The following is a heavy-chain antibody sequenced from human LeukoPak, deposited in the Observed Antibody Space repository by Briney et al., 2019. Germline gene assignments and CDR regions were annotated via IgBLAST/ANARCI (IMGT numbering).Heavy chain of an antibody. J-gene: IGHJ4*02. CDR3: AREQGVVSAASYFDY. CDR2: ISYDGSNK. D-gene: IGHD2-2*01. CDR1: GFTFSSYA. V-gene: IGHV3-30*01. Sequence: GGSLRLSCAASGFTFSSYAMHWVRQAPGKGLEWVAVISYDGSNKYYADSVKGRFTISRDNSKNTLYLQMNSLRAEDTAVYYCAREQGVVSAASYFDYWGQGTLVTVSS.